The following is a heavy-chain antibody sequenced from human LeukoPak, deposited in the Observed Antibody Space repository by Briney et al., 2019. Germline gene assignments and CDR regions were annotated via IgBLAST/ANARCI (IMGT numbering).Heavy chain of an antibody. CDR2: ISGYNGNT. V-gene: IGHV1-18*01. CDR3: ARGHDYGDYEGYFDY. D-gene: IGHD4-17*01. CDR1: GYIFTSYG. J-gene: IGHJ4*02. Sequence: ASVKVSCKASGYIFTSYGISWVRQAPGQGLEWMGWISGYNGNTNYAQKLQGRVTMTTDTSTSTAYMELRSLRSEDTAVYYCARGHDYGDYEGYFDYWGQGTLVTVSS.